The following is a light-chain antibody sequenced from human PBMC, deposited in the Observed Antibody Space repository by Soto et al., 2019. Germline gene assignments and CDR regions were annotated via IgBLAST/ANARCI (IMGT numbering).Light chain of an antibody. CDR1: QSLSTW. CDR3: QHYNSDSWT. Sequence: DIQMTQSPSTLSASVGDRVTITCRASQSLSTWLAWYQQKPGKAPKLLIYKTSSLESGVPSRFSGSGSGTEFTLTISSLQPDDFATYYCQHYNSDSWTFGQGTKVEIK. V-gene: IGKV1-5*03. CDR2: KTS. J-gene: IGKJ1*01.